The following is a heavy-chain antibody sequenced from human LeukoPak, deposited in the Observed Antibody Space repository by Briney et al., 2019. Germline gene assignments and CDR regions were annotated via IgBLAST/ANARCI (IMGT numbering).Heavy chain of an antibody. CDR1: GVSISSSSYY. CDR3: ARQLLAYFDLNWFDP. D-gene: IGHD3-9*01. V-gene: IGHV4-39*01. J-gene: IGHJ5*02. CDR2: IYYSGST. Sequence: PSETLSLTCTVSGVSISSSSYYWGWIRQPPGKGLEWIGSIYYSGSTYYNPSLKSRVTISVDTSKNQFSLKLSSVTAADTAVYYCARQLLAYFDLNWFDPWGQGTLVTVSS.